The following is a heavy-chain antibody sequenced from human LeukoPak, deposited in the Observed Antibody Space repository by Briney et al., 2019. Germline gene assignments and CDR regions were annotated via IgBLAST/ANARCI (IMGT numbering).Heavy chain of an antibody. CDR2: ISGSGLNT. D-gene: IGHD1-20*01. V-gene: IGHV3-23*01. CDR3: AKVYRAGNWNDWDYYYGMDV. J-gene: IGHJ6*02. CDR1: GFTLSSYA. Sequence: GGSLRLSCAASGFTLSSYAMTWVRQAPGKGLKWVSGISGSGLNTYYADSVKGRFTISRDNSKNTLYLHMNSLRAEDTALYYCAKVYRAGNWNDWDYYYGMDVWGQGTTVTVSS.